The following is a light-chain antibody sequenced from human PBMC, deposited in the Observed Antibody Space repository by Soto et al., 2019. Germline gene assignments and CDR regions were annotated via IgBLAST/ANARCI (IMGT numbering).Light chain of an antibody. Sequence: EVVLTQSPGTVSLSPGERATLSCRASQSVTNNYLAWYQQKAGQAPRLLIYAASSRATGIPDRFSGSGSGTDFTLSISRLEPEDFAGYYFQQYGNSITWRFGQWTQVEMK. CDR3: QQYGNSITWR. V-gene: IGKV3-20*01. J-gene: IGKJ1*01. CDR2: AAS. CDR1: QSVTNNY.